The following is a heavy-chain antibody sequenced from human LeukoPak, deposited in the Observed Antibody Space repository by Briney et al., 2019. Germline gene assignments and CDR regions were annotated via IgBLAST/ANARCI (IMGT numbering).Heavy chain of an antibody. J-gene: IGHJ4*02. Sequence: GASLRLSCAASGLTFSTYWMTWVRQAPGKGLEWVANIKTDGSQTYYLDSVKGRFTISRDNAKNFLSLQLGSLRADDTGVYYCARASMGGRDYHLDYWGQGTLVTVPS. CDR3: ARASMGGRDYHLDY. CDR2: IKTDGSQT. CDR1: GLTFSTYW. V-gene: IGHV3-7*01. D-gene: IGHD4/OR15-4a*01.